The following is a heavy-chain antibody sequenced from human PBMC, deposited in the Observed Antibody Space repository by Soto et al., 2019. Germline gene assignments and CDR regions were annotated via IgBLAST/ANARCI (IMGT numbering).Heavy chain of an antibody. J-gene: IGHJ4*02. CDR3: ARLYGDYGDDY. CDR2: IYYSGST. V-gene: IGHV4-59*08. CDR1: GGSISSYY. D-gene: IGHD4-17*01. Sequence: TSETLSLTCTVSGGSISSYYWSWIRQPPGKGLEWIGYIYYSGSTNYNPSLKSRVTISVDTSKNQFSLKLSSVTAADTAVYYCARLYGDYGDDYWGQGTLVTVSS.